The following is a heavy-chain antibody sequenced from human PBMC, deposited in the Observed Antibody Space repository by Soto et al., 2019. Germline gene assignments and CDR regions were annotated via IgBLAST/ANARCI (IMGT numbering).Heavy chain of an antibody. D-gene: IGHD5-12*01. CDR2: IYYSGST. Sequence: PSETLSLTCTVSGGSISRYYWSWIRQPPGKGLEWIGYIYYSGSTNYNPSLKSRVTISVDTSKNQFSLKLSSVTAADTAVYYCARHEYSGYDFVDYFDYWGQGTLVTVSS. CDR3: ARHEYSGYDFVDYFDY. J-gene: IGHJ4*02. CDR1: GGSISRYY. V-gene: IGHV4-59*08.